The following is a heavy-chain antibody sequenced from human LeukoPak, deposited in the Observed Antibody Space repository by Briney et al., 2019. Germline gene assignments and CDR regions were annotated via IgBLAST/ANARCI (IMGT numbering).Heavy chain of an antibody. D-gene: IGHD2-2*01. CDR3: AMGIVGYCSSTSCYDAFDY. CDR2: IIPIFGTA. CDR1: GGTFSSYA. Sequence: SVKVSCKASGGTFSSYAISWVRQAPGQGPEWMGGIIPIFGTANYAQKFQGRVTITTDESTSTAYMELSSLRSEDTAVYYCAMGIVGYCSSTSCYDAFDYWGQGTLVTVSS. V-gene: IGHV1-69*05. J-gene: IGHJ4*02.